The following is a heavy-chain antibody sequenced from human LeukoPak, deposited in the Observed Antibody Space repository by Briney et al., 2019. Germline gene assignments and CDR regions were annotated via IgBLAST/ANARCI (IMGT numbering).Heavy chain of an antibody. J-gene: IGHJ4*02. Sequence: SETLSLTCTVSGGSISSYYWSWIRQPPGKGLEWIGYIYYSGSTNYNPSLKCRVTISVDTPKNQFSLKLSSVTAADTAVYYCAREGQWLPGFDYWGQGTLVTVSS. CDR1: GGSISSYY. V-gene: IGHV4-59*01. CDR3: AREGQWLPGFDY. CDR2: IYYSGST. D-gene: IGHD6-19*01.